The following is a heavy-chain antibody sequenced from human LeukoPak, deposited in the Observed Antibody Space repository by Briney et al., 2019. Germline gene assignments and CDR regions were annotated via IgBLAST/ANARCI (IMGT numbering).Heavy chain of an antibody. CDR1: GGSISNPKYN. J-gene: IGHJ3*02. CDR2: IYTSGST. V-gene: IGHV4-61*02. Sequence: SETLSLTCAVSGGSISNPKYNWGWIRQSPEKDLEWIGRIYTSGSTNYNPSLKSRVTISVDTSKNQFSLKPSSVTAADTAVYYCARSRIVGATFRVPPAFDIWGQGTMVTVSS. D-gene: IGHD1-26*01. CDR3: ARSRIVGATFRVPPAFDI.